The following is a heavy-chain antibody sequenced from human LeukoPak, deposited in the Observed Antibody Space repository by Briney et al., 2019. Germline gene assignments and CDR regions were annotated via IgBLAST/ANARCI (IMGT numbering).Heavy chain of an antibody. CDR2: IYSGGST. V-gene: IGHV3-66*01. J-gene: IGHJ4*02. Sequence: GGSLRLSCAASGFTVSSNYMSWVRQAPGKGLEWASVIYSGGSTYYADSVKGRFTISRDNSKNTLYLQMNSLRAEDTAVYYCARDIYYDSSGYLNWGQGTLVTVSS. D-gene: IGHD3-22*01. CDR1: GFTVSSNY. CDR3: ARDIYYDSSGYLN.